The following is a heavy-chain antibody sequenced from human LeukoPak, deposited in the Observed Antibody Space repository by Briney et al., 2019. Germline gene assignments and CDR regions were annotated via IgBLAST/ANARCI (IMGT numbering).Heavy chain of an antibody. J-gene: IGHJ4*02. CDR2: INPNSGGT. CDR1: GYTFTGYY. Sequence: ASVKVSCKASGYTFTGYYMHWVRQAPGQGLEWMGWINPNSGGTNYAQKFQGRVTMTRDTSTSTVYMELSSLRSEDTAVYYCAGGDFDYWGQGTLVTVSS. CDR3: AGGDFDY. D-gene: IGHD3-10*01. V-gene: IGHV1-2*02.